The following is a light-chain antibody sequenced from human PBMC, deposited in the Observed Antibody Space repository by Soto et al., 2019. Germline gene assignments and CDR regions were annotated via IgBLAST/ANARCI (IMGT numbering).Light chain of an antibody. CDR1: QVISSA. V-gene: IGKV1-13*02. Sequence: AIQLTQSPSSLSASVGDRVTISCRASQVISSALAWYQQKPGKAPKLLIYDVSSLESGVPSRFSGTGSGTDFTLTISSLQPEDFATYYCQQFNSYPGGVTFGPGAKVVIK. CDR3: QQFNSYPGGVT. CDR2: DVS. J-gene: IGKJ3*01.